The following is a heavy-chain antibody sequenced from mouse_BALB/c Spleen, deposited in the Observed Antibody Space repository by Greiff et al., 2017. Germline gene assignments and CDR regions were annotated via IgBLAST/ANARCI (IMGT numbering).Heavy chain of an antibody. CDR2: VNPYNGGT. D-gene: IGHD2-1*01. J-gene: IGHJ4*01. Sequence: VQLQQSGPELVKPGASVKMSCKASGYTFTDYYMDWVKQSHGESFEWIGRVNPYNGGTSYNQKFKGKATLTVDKSSSTAYMELNSLTSEDSAVYYCARYLNGKGYAMDYWGQGTSVTVSS. V-gene: IGHV1-19*01. CDR3: ARYLNGKGYAMDY. CDR1: GYTFTDYY.